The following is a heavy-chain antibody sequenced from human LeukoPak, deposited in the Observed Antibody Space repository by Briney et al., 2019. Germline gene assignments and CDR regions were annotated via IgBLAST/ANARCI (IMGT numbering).Heavy chain of an antibody. D-gene: IGHD3-10*01. CDR2: IWYDGSNK. V-gene: IGHV3-33*01. CDR3: ARDRHKYYGSGTYYNVGGMDV. CDR1: GVIFSDYG. Sequence: PGGSLRLSCAASGVIFSDYGMHWARQAPGKGLEWVAVIWYDGSNKFYSDSVKGRFTISRDNSKNTLYLQMNSLSAEDTAVSYCARDRHKYYGSGTYYNVGGMDVWGQGTTVTVSS. J-gene: IGHJ6*02.